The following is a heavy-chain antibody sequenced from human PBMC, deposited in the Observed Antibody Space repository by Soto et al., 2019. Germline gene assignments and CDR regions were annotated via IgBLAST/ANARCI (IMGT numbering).Heavy chain of an antibody. CDR1: GGSVSSGSYY. V-gene: IGHV4-34*01. J-gene: IGHJ3*02. D-gene: IGHD1-1*01. Sequence: QVQLQQWGAGLLKPSETLSLTCAVYGGSVSSGSYYWSWIRQPPGKGLEWIGGMSHSGGTHFNPSRKSRVTISVDTSKNQYSLKMSFVTAADTALYYCARVERGTATTVVDAFDIWGPGTMVTVSS. CDR2: MSHSGGT. CDR3: ARVERGTATTVVDAFDI.